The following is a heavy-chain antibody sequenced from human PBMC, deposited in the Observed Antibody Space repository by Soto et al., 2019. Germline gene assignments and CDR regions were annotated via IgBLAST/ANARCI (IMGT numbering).Heavy chain of an antibody. J-gene: IGHJ5*02. CDR1: GVSTNNYY. Sequence: ETLCVTCPVFGVSTNNYYWGWIRQPAGKGLAWIGYIYYDGSTNYNPSLKSRVTISIDTSKNHFSLNLRSATAADTAVYYCARAYCNSGSCYWVKNNLFDPWGQGTLVTVYS. CDR3: ARAYCNSGSCYWVKNNLFDP. D-gene: IGHD2-15*01. CDR2: IYYDGST. V-gene: IGHV4-59*01.